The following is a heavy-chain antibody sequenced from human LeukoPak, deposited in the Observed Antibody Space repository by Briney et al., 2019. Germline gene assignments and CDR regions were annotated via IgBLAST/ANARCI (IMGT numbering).Heavy chain of an antibody. CDR3: ASNGI. D-gene: IGHD2-8*01. J-gene: IGHJ3*02. V-gene: IGHV3-7*01. Sequence: GGSLRLSCAASGFTFSSYSMNWVRQAPGKGLEWVANIKQDGSEKYYVDSVKGRFTISRDNAKNSLYLQMNSLRAEDTAVYYCASNGIWGQGTMVTVSS. CDR2: IKQDGSEK. CDR1: GFTFSSYS.